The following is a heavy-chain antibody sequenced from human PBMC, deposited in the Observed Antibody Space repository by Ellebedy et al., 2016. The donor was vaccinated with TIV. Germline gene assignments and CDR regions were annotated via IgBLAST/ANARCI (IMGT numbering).Heavy chain of an antibody. CDR1: GYTLTELS. J-gene: IGHJ4*02. D-gene: IGHD4-11*01. CDR3: ATEDYSDGNFDY. Sequence: ASVKVSCXVSGYTLTELSMHWVRQAPGKGLEWMGGFDPEDGETIYAQKFQGRVTMTEDTSTDTAYMELSSLRSEDTAVYYCATEDYSDGNFDYWGQGTLVTVSS. V-gene: IGHV1-24*01. CDR2: FDPEDGET.